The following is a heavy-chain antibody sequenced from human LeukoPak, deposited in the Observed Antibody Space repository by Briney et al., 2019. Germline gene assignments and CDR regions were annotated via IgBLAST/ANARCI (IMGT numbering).Heavy chain of an antibody. J-gene: IGHJ4*02. CDR3: ARDSDQVVVVVAATLDY. CDR1: GYTVTFYD. Sequence: ASVKVSCKAAGYTVTFYDMHWVRQAPGQGLEWMGWMNPNSGGTNYAQKFQGSVTMTRDTSISTVYMELSTLRSDDTAVYYCARDSDQVVVVVAATLDYWGQGTLVTVSS. CDR2: MNPNSGGT. V-gene: IGHV1-2*02. D-gene: IGHD2-15*01.